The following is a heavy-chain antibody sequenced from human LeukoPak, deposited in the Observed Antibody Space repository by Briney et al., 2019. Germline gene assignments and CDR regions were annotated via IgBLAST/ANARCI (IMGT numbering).Heavy chain of an antibody. CDR3: ARERDTAMVIDY. D-gene: IGHD5-18*01. CDR1: GFTFSSSA. Sequence: GGSLRLSCAASGFTFSSSAMSWVRQAPGKGLEWVSAISNNGGYTYYADSVQGRFTISRDNSKSTLCLQMNSLRAEDTAVYYCARERDTAMVIDYWGQGTLVTVSS. V-gene: IGHV3-23*01. J-gene: IGHJ4*02. CDR2: ISNNGGYT.